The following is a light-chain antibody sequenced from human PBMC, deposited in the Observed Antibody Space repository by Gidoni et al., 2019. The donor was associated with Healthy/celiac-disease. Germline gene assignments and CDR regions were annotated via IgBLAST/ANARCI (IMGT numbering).Light chain of an antibody. CDR2: LGS. J-gene: IGKJ4*01. CDR3: MQALQTPPLT. Sequence: DIVMTQSPLSLPVTPGEPASISCRSSQSLLHSNGYNYLDWYLQKPGQSPQLLIYLGSNRASGVPDRFSGSGSGTDFTLKISRVEAEDVGVYYCMQALQTPPLTFXAXTKVEIK. CDR1: QSLLHSNGYNY. V-gene: IGKV2-28*01.